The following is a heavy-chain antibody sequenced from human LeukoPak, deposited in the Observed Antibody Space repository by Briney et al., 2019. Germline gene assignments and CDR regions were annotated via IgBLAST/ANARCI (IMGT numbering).Heavy chain of an antibody. CDR2: ISGSGGST. D-gene: IGHD4-17*01. J-gene: IGHJ3*02. CDR3: AKSETHVYGDYGAFDI. Sequence: PGGSLRLSCAASGFTFSSYAMSWVRQAPGKGLEWVSAISGSGGSTYYADSVKGRVTISRDNSKNTLYLQMNSLRAEDTAVYYCAKSETHVYGDYGAFDIWGQGTMVTVSS. CDR1: GFTFSSYA. V-gene: IGHV3-23*01.